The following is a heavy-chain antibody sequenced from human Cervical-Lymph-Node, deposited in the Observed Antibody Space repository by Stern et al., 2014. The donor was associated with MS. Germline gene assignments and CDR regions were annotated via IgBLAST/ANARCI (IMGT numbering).Heavy chain of an antibody. CDR2: NFPVFGTP. D-gene: IGHD6-13*01. V-gene: IGHV1-69*01. Sequence: VQLVESGAEGTKPGSSAKVSWKASGGTFSKFPSSWVRQAPGQVLEWMGGNFPVFGTPTYAQEFRGRVTITADVSTSTVYMELSSLRSDDTAVYYCALSSETSDRWYSLGYDLWGQGTLVTVSS. J-gene: IGHJ5*02. CDR1: GGTFSKFP. CDR3: ALSSETSDRWYSLGYDL.